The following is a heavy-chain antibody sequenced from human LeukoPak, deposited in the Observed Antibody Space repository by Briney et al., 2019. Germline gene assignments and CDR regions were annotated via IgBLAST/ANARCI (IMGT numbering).Heavy chain of an antibody. Sequence: QSGGSQRLSCAVSGFTFSTYWMNWVRQAPGKGPEWVANIKPDGSEKFYVDSVKGRFTIFRDNAKNTLYLQMNSLRAEDTAVYYCTRGYLGIDYWGQGTLVTVSS. J-gene: IGHJ4*02. V-gene: IGHV3-7*04. CDR1: GFTFSTYW. CDR3: TRGYLGIDY. CDR2: IKPDGSEK. D-gene: IGHD7-27*01.